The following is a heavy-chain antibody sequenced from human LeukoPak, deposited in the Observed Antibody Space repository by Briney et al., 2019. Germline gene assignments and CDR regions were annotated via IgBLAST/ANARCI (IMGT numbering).Heavy chain of an antibody. CDR3: PRGYSYGNFDY. J-gene: IGHJ4*02. CDR2: INHSGST. CDR1: GGSFSGYY. V-gene: IGHV4-34*01. Sequence: PSETLSLTCAVYGGSFSGYYWSWIRQPPGKGLEWIGEINHSGSTNYNPSLKSRVTISVDTSKNQFSLKLSSVTAADTAVYYCPRGYSYGNFDYWGQGTLVTVSS. D-gene: IGHD5-18*01.